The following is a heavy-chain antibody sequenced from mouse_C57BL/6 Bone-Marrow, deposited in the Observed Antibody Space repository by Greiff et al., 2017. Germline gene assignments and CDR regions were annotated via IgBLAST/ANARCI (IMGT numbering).Heavy chain of an antibody. D-gene: IGHD1-2*01. CDR2: IYPGNSDT. V-gene: IGHV1-5*01. CDR3: TRSLLREYFDY. Sequence: VQLQQSGPVLARPGASVTMSCKTSGYTFTSYWMHWVKQRPGQGLEWIGAIYPGNSDTSYNQKFKGKAKLSAVTYASTTYMELSSLTNEYSAVYYSTRSLLREYFDYWGQGTTLTVSS. J-gene: IGHJ2*01. CDR1: GYTFTSYW.